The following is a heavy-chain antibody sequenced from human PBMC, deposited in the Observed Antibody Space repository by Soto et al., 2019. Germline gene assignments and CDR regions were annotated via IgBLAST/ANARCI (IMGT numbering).Heavy chain of an antibody. V-gene: IGHV4-59*01. CDR1: GGSISSYY. Sequence: QVQLQESGPGLVKPSETLSLTCTVSGGSISSYYWSWIRQPPGKGLEGVAYIYYRGSTNYNPSLSSRVTISVDTSDKECALMLASVTAADAAVYYCTSSVAGANFDYWGQGTLVTVSS. D-gene: IGHD2-21*01. CDR2: IYYRGST. CDR3: TSSVAGANFDY. J-gene: IGHJ4*02.